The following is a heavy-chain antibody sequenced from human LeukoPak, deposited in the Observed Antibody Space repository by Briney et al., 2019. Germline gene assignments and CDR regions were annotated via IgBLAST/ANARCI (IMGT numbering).Heavy chain of an antibody. CDR1: GGFFNGYY. CDR3: ASPTAPTQRA. CDR2: INHSGNT. Sequence: SETLSLTCSVDGGFFNGYYWSWIRQPPGKGLEWIGEINHSGNTNYSPSFKSRVIMSLDTSKNLFSLKLTSVTAADTALYYCASPTAPTQRAWGQGTLVTVSS. V-gene: IGHV4-34*01. J-gene: IGHJ5*02. D-gene: IGHD1-1*01.